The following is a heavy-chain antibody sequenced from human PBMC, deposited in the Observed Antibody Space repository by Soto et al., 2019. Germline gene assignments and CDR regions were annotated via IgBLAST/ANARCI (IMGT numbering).Heavy chain of an antibody. CDR2: IYYSGST. D-gene: IGHD1-26*01. CDR1: GGSISSGGYY. J-gene: IGHJ5*02. V-gene: IGHV4-31*03. CDR3: ARGLGSFTAEYNWFDH. Sequence: SETLSLTCTVSGGSISSGGYYWSWIRQHPGKGLEWIGYIYYSGSTYYNPSLKSRVTISVDTSKNQFSLKLSSVTAADTAVYYCARGLGSFTAEYNWFDHWGQGTLVTVSS.